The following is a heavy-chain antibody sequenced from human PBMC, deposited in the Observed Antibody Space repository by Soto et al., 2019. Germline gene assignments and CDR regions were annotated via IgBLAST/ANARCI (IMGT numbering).Heavy chain of an antibody. D-gene: IGHD6-13*01. Sequence: GGSLRLSCAASGFTFSSYAMSWVRQAPGKGLEWVSAISGSGGSTYYADSVKGRFTISSDNSKNTLYLQMNSLRAEDTAVYYCAKDLRDIAAAGSFDYWGQGTLVTVSS. CDR2: ISGSGGST. J-gene: IGHJ4*02. V-gene: IGHV3-23*01. CDR3: AKDLRDIAAAGSFDY. CDR1: GFTFSSYA.